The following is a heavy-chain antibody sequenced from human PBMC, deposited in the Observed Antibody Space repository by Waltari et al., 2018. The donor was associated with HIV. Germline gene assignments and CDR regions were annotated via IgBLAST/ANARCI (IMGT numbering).Heavy chain of an antibody. CDR1: RYTFPGYY. D-gene: IGHD3-22*01. V-gene: IGHV1-2*02. CDR2: INPNSGGT. Sequence: QVQLEQSVAEVTNPATSVKISCKASRYTFPGYYIHRVRQAPGQGLEWMGWINPNSGGTKYAQKFQDRVTMTRDTSISTAYMELSRLRSDDTAVYYCARSITMIVVLIAWGYGMDVWGQGTTVTVSS. CDR3: ARSITMIVVLIAWGYGMDV. J-gene: IGHJ6*02.